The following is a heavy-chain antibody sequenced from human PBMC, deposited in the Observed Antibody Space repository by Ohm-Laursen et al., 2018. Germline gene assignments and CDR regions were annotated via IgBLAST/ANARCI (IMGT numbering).Heavy chain of an antibody. CDR1: GGSISSYY. Sequence: SETLSLTCTVSGGSISSYYWSWIRQPPGKGLEWIGYIYYSGSTNYNPSLKSRVTISVDTSKNQFSLKLSSVTAADTAVYYCATEGLPGAFDYWGQGTLVTVSS. CDR3: ATEGLPGAFDY. D-gene: IGHD7-27*01. J-gene: IGHJ4*02. CDR2: IYYSGST. V-gene: IGHV4-59*01.